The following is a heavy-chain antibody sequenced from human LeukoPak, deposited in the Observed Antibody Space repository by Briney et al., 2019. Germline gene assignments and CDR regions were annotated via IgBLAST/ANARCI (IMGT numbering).Heavy chain of an antibody. Sequence: PGGSLRLSCAASGFTFNTYAMHWVRQAPGKGLEWVAVISYDGSNKYYADPVKGRFTISRDNSKNTLYLQMNSLRAEDTAVYYCARGGGIAAAGKIDYWGQGTLVTVSS. CDR2: ISYDGSNK. CDR1: GFTFNTYA. J-gene: IGHJ4*02. D-gene: IGHD6-13*01. V-gene: IGHV3-30*14. CDR3: ARGGGIAAAGKIDY.